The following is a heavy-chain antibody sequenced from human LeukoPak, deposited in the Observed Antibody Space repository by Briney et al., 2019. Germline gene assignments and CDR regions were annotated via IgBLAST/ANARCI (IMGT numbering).Heavy chain of an antibody. V-gene: IGHV4-39*01. J-gene: IGHJ5*02. CDR1: GGSISSSSYH. Sequence: SETLSLTCTVSGGSISSSSYHWGWIRQPPGKGLEWIGSIYYSGSTYYNPSLKSRVTISVDTSKNQFSLKLSSVTAADTAVYYCARLFEGVASEFDPWGQGTLVTVSS. D-gene: IGHD3-3*01. CDR3: ARLFEGVASEFDP. CDR2: IYYSGST.